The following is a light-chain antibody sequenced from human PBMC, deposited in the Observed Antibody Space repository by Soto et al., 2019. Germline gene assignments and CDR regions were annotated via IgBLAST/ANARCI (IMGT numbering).Light chain of an antibody. V-gene: IGKV3-20*01. CDR1: QSVGRNY. Sequence: EIVLTQSPGTLSVSPGERATLSCRASQSVGRNYLAWYQQKPGQAPRLLIYGASSRATDIPDRFSGSGSGTDFTLTISRLEPEDFVVYYYQQYASSPLTFGGGTKVETK. CDR3: QQYASSPLT. CDR2: GAS. J-gene: IGKJ4*01.